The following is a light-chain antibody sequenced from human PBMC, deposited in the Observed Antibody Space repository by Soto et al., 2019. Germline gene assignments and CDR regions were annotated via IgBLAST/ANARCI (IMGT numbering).Light chain of an antibody. CDR1: QSVSNSF. Sequence: ESVLTQSPGTLSLSPGERATLSCRASQSVSNSFFAWYQQKPGQAPRLLIYGISNRATGIPDRFSGSGSGTHFTLTISRLEPEDFVVYYCQQYSSLPHTFGQGTKLEVK. V-gene: IGKV3-20*01. CDR3: QQYSSLPHT. CDR2: GIS. J-gene: IGKJ2*01.